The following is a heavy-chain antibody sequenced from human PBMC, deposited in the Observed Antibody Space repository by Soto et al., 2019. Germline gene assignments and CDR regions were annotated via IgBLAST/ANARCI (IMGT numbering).Heavy chain of an antibody. Sequence: PGGSLRLSCAASEFTFSSYRMSWVRQAPGKGLEWASYISTSSSTIYYEDSVKGRFTISRDNAKNSLFLQMNSLRDEDTAVYYCVRVDWASGSHGYWGQGTLVTVSS. D-gene: IGHD6-13*01. CDR1: EFTFSSYR. CDR2: ISTSSSTI. J-gene: IGHJ4*02. CDR3: VRVDWASGSHGY. V-gene: IGHV3-48*02.